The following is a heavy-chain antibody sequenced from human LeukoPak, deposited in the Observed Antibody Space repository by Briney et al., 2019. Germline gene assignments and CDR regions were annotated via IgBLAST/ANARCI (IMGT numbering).Heavy chain of an antibody. CDR2: ISSSSSYI. J-gene: IGHJ4*02. CDR3: ARDLRVVVAATGADY. V-gene: IGHV3-21*01. CDR1: GFTFSSYS. Sequence: GGSLGLSRAASGFTFSSYSMNWVRQAPGKGLGWVSSISSSSSYIYYADSVKGRFTISRDNAKNSLYLQMNSLRAEDTAVYYCARDLRVVVAATGADYWGQGTLVTVSS. D-gene: IGHD2-15*01.